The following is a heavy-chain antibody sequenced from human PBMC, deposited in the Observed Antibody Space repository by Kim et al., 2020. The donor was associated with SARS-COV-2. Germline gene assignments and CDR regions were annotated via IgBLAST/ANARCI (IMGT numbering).Heavy chain of an antibody. CDR2: ISYDGSNK. V-gene: IGHV3-30*18. CDR3: AKDRRWASGWGIDY. D-gene: IGHD6-19*01. CDR1: GFTFSSYG. Sequence: GGSLRLSCAASGFTFSSYGMHWVRQAPGKGLEWVAVISYDGSNKYYADSVKGRFTISRDNSKNTLYLQMNSLRAEDTAVYYCAKDRRWASGWGIDYWGQGTLVTVSS. J-gene: IGHJ4*02.